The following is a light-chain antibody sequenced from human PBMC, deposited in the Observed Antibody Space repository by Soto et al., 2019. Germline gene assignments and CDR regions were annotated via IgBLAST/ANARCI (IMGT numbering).Light chain of an antibody. CDR1: SSNIGSNT. J-gene: IGLJ2*01. CDR3: AAWDDSLNGVV. CDR2: SNN. Sequence: QAVLTQPPSASGTPGQRVTISCSGSSSNIGSNTVNWYQQLPGTAPKLIIYSNNQRPSGVPDRFSVSKSGTSASLAISGLQSEDEADYYCAAWDDSLNGVVFGGGTKLTVL. V-gene: IGLV1-44*01.